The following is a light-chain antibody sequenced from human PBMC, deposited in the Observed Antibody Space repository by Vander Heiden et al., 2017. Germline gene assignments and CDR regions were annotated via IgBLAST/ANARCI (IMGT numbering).Light chain of an antibody. CDR2: DDS. CDR1: NIGSKS. CDR3: QVWDNSSDHRV. V-gene: IGLV3-21*02. Sequence: SYVLTQPPSVPFAPGQTARISRGGNNIGSKSVHWYQQKPGQAPVLVVYDDSDRPSGIPERFSGSNSGNTATLTISRVEAGDEADYYCQVWDNSSDHRVFGTGTKVTVL. J-gene: IGLJ1*01.